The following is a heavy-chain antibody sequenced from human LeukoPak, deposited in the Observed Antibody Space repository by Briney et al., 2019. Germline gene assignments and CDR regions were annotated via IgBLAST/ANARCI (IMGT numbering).Heavy chain of an antibody. D-gene: IGHD2-2*02. Sequence: SETLSLTCTVSGGSISSSSYYWGWIRQPPGKGLEWIGSIYYSGSTYYNPSLKSRVTISVDTSKNQFSLKLSSVTAADTAVYYCAREGRYCSSTSCYRSWFDPWGQGTLVTVSS. CDR2: IYYSGST. CDR1: GGSISSSSYY. J-gene: IGHJ5*02. V-gene: IGHV4-39*02. CDR3: AREGRYCSSTSCYRSWFDP.